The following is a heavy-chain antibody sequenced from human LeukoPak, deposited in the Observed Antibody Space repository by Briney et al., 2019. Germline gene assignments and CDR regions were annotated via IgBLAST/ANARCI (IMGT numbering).Heavy chain of an antibody. CDR3: ARDPRSTVTKSFHYYYGLDV. D-gene: IGHD4-17*01. V-gene: IGHV1-46*01. J-gene: IGHJ6*04. Sequence: ASVKVSCKASGYTLTNYYIHWVRQAPGQGLEWMGVINPSGGSTTYAQKFQGRVTMTRDTSTSTLYMELRSLRSEDTAVYYCARDPRSTVTKSFHYYYGLDVWGTGTTVTVSS. CDR1: GYTLTNYY. CDR2: INPSGGST.